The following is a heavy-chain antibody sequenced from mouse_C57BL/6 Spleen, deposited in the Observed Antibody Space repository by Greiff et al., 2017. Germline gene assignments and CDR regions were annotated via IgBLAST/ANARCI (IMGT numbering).Heavy chain of an antibody. CDR2: IYWDDDK. V-gene: IGHV8-12*01. J-gene: IGHJ4*01. CDR1: GSSLSTSGMG. D-gene: IGHD2-4*01. Sequence: QVTLKVSGPGILQSSQTLRLTCSFSGSSLSTSGMGVSWIRQPSGKGLEWLAHIYWDDDKRYNPSLKRRLTVSKDTSRTQVFLKITSVDTADTATYYCARRDFDSYDYDGYYAMDYWGQGTSVTVSS. CDR3: ARRDFDSYDYDGYYAMDY.